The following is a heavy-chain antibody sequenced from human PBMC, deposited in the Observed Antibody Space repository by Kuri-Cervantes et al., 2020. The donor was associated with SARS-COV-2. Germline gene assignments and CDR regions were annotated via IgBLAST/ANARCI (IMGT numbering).Heavy chain of an antibody. CDR3: YCAPKEGFDS. Sequence: ASVKVSCKASGYSFSSYDINWVRQAAGQGLEWMGWLNPDTGNTGSAKEFQGRVTMTTDTSINTAYMELSSLTSEDTAIYYCYCAPKEGFDSWGQGTLVTVSS. CDR1: GYSFSSYD. CDR2: LNPDTGNT. J-gene: IGHJ4*02. V-gene: IGHV1-8*01. D-gene: IGHD2-21*01.